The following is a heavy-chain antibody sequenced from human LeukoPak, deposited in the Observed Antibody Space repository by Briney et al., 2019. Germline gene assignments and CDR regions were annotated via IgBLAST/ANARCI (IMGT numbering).Heavy chain of an antibody. V-gene: IGHV4-34*01. Sequence: SETLSLTCAVYGGSFSDYYWSWIRQPPGKGLEWIGEINHSGSTNYNPSLKSRVTISVDTSKNQFSLKLSSVTAADTAVYYCARGGYYGDYGYWGQGTLVTVSS. J-gene: IGHJ4*02. CDR2: INHSGST. CDR1: GGSFSDYY. D-gene: IGHD4-17*01. CDR3: ARGGYYGDYGY.